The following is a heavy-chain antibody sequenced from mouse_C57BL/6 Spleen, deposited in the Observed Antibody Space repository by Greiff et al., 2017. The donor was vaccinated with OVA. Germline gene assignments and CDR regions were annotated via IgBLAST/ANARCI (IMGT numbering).Heavy chain of an antibody. Sequence: QVQLQQPGAELVKPGASVKLSCKASGYTFTSYWMQWVKQRPGQGLEWIGEIDPSDSYTNYNQKFKGKATLTVDTSSSTAYMQLSSLTSEDSAVYYCARGTVVATPLFDYWGQGTTLTVSS. V-gene: IGHV1-50*01. CDR2: IDPSDSYT. CDR1: GYTFTSYW. J-gene: IGHJ2*01. D-gene: IGHD1-1*01. CDR3: ARGTVVATPLFDY.